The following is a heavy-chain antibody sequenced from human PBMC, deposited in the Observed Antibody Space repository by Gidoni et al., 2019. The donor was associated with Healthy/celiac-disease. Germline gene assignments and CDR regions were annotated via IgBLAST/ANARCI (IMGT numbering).Heavy chain of an antibody. CDR2: IDPSDSYT. D-gene: IGHD6-13*01. CDR1: GYSFTSYW. V-gene: IGHV5-10-1*03. CDR3: ARHRSSSWNFDY. Sequence: EVQLVQSGAEVKKPGESLRISCKGSGYSFTSYWISWVRQMTGKGLEWMGRIDPSDSYTNYSPSFQGHVTISADKSISTAYLQWSSLKASDTAMYYCARHRSSSWNFDYWGQGTLVTVSS. J-gene: IGHJ4*02.